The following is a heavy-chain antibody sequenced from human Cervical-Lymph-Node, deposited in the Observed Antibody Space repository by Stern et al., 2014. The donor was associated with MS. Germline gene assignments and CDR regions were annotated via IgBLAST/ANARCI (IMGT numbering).Heavy chain of an antibody. CDR2: IFPGGSDI. CDR3: ARQRYSDY. V-gene: IGHV5-51*01. J-gene: IGHJ4*02. CDR1: GYTFTSYW. Sequence: VQLGESGPEVKRPGESLKISCQASGYTFTSYWIGWVRQMPGKGLEWIAIIFPGGSDIRYSPSFQGQVTISADKSSSTAYLQWNNLKASDTAIYYCARQRYSDYWGQGTLVTVSS.